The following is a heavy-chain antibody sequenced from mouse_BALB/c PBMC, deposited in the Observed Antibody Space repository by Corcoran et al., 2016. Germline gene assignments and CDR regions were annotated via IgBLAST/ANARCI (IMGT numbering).Heavy chain of an antibody. J-gene: IGHJ1*01. V-gene: IGHV14-3*02. Sequence: EVQLQQSGAELVKPGASVKLSCTASGFNIKDTYMHWVKQRPEQGLEWIGRIDPANGNTKYDPKFQGKATITADTYSNTAYLQLSSLTSDDTAVYYCANWDWYFDVWGAGTTVTVSS. CDR1: GFNIKDTY. CDR3: ANWDWYFDV. CDR2: IDPANGNT. D-gene: IGHD4-1*01.